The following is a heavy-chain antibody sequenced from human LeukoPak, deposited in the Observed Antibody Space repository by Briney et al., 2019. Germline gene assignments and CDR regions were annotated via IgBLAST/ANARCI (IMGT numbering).Heavy chain of an antibody. CDR3: AREEPYGPGSYFDY. D-gene: IGHD3-10*01. V-gene: IGHV3-30*04. CDR1: GFTFSSYA. J-gene: IGHJ4*02. CDR2: ISYDGSNK. Sequence: GGSLSLSCAASGFTFSSYAMHWVRQAPGKGLEWVAVISYDGSNKYYADSVKGRFTISRDNYKNTLYLQMNSLRAEDTAVYYCAREEPYGPGSYFDYWGQGTLVTVSS.